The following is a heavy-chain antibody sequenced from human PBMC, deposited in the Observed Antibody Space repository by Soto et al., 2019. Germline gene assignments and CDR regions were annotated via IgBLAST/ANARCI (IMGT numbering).Heavy chain of an antibody. CDR2: IYSGGST. D-gene: IGHD2-2*01. V-gene: IGHV3-66*01. CDR1: GFTVSSNY. CDR3: ARIGSVVVAYYYYYMDV. Sequence: EVQLVESGGGLVQPGGSLRLSYAASGFTVSSNYMSWVRQAPGKGLEWVSVIYSGGSTYYADSVKGRFTISRDNSKNTLYLQMNSLRAEDTAVYYCARIGSVVVAYYYYYMDVWGKGTTVTVSS. J-gene: IGHJ6*03.